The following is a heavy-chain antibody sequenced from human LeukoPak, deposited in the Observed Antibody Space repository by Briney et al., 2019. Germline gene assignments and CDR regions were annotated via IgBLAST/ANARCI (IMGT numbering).Heavy chain of an antibody. CDR1: GGTFSSYA. CDR3: ARTGPIAVAGRRGETEYFQH. CDR2: IIPIFGTA. V-gene: IGHV1-69*06. Sequence: SVKVSCKASGGTFSSYAISWVRQAPGQGLEWMGGIIPIFGTANYAQKFQGRVTITADKSTSTAYMEPSSLRSEDTAVYYCARTGPIAVAGRRGETEYFQHWGQGTLVTVSS. J-gene: IGHJ1*01. D-gene: IGHD6-19*01.